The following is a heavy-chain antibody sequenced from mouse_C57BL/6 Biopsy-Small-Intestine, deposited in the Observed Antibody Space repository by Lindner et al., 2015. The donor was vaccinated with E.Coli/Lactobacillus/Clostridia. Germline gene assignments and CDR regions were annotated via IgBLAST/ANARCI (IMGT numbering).Heavy chain of an antibody. CDR2: ISPYNGNT. J-gene: IGHJ1*01. CDR3: ARMYCSRTNCSYYFYGMDV. CDR1: GYTFINYG. D-gene: IGHD1-1*01. V-gene: IGHV1-79*01. Sequence: SVKVSCKASGYTFINYGISWVRQAPGQGLEWMGWISPYNGNTKYAQKFQGRVTMTTDTSTSTAYLELTNLGSDDAAVYYCARMYCSRTNCSYYFYGMDVWGQGTTVTVAS.